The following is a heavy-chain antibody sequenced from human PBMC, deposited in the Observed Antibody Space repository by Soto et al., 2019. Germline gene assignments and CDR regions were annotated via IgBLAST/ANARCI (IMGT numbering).Heavy chain of an antibody. CDR3: ARESGRGLFDY. CDR1: GFTVSSNY. CDR2: IYSGGST. Sequence: EVQLVESGGGLVQPGGSLRLSCAASGFTVSSNYMNWVRQAPGKGLEWVSVIYSGGSTYYADSVKGRFTISRDNSKNTLYLQMNSLRVEDTAVYYCARESGRGLFDYWGQGTLVTVSS. V-gene: IGHV3-66*01. D-gene: IGHD3-10*01. J-gene: IGHJ4*02.